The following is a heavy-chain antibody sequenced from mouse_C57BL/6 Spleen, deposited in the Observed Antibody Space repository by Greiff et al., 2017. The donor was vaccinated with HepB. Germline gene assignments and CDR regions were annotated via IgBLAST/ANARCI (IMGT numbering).Heavy chain of an antibody. CDR1: GFSFNTYA. CDR2: IRSKSNNYAT. J-gene: IGHJ4*01. D-gene: IGHD1-1*01. Sequence: EVQGVESGGGLVQPKGSLKLSCAASGFSFNTYAMNWVRQAPGKGLEWVARIRSKSNNYATYYADSVKDRFTISRDDSESMLYLQMNNLKTEDTAMYYCVRCSYPYAMDYWGQGTSVTVSS. CDR3: VRCSYPYAMDY. V-gene: IGHV10-1*01.